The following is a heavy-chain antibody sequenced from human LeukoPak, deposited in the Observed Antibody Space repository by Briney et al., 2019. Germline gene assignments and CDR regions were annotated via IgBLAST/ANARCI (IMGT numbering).Heavy chain of an antibody. D-gene: IGHD3-22*01. Sequence: ASVKVSCKASGYTFTGYYMHWVRQAPGQGLEWMGWINPNSGGTNYAQKFQGRVTMTRDTSISTAYMELSRLRSDDTAVYYCARDATDYYDSSGYYQLNYYYYMYVWGKGTTVTVSS. CDR3: ARDATDYYDSSGYYQLNYYYYMYV. CDR1: GYTFTGYY. V-gene: IGHV1-2*02. CDR2: INPNSGGT. J-gene: IGHJ6*03.